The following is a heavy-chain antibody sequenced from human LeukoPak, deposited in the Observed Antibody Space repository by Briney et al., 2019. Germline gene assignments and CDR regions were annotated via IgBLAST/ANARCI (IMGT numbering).Heavy chain of an antibody. J-gene: IGHJ4*02. CDR3: GGRDSTGFYDY. CDR2: ISSSSSYI. V-gene: IGHV3-21*04. Sequence: GGSLRLSCAASGFTFSSYSMNWVRQAPGKGLEWVSSISSSSSYIYYADSVRGRFTISRDNSKNTLYLQMNSLRAEDSAVYFCGGRDSTGFYDYWGQGTLVTVSS. D-gene: IGHD3-22*01. CDR1: GFTFSSYS.